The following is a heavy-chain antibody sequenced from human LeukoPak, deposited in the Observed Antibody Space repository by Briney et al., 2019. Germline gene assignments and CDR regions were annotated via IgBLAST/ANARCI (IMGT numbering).Heavy chain of an antibody. Sequence: SETLSLTCAVYGGSFSGYYWSWIRQPPGKGLEWIGEINHSGSTNYNPSLKSRVTISVDTSKNQFSLKLSSVTAADTAVYYCAAGRGYSYGLAKDYWGQGTLVTVSS. CDR3: AAGRGYSYGLAKDY. CDR2: INHSGST. D-gene: IGHD5-18*01. J-gene: IGHJ4*02. CDR1: GGSFSGYY. V-gene: IGHV4-34*01.